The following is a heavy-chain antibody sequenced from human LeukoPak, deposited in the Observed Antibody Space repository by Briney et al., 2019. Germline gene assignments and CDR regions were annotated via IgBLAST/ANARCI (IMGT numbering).Heavy chain of an antibody. Sequence: PSETLSLTCTVSGGSISSGGYYWSWIRQHPGQGLEWIGYIYYSGSTYYNPSLKSRVTISVDTSKNQFSLKLSSVTAADTAVYYCARSGSGSYNYFDYWGQGTLVTVSS. CDR3: ARSGSGSYNYFDY. CDR1: GGSISSGGYY. J-gene: IGHJ4*02. CDR2: IYYSGST. D-gene: IGHD3-10*01. V-gene: IGHV4-31*03.